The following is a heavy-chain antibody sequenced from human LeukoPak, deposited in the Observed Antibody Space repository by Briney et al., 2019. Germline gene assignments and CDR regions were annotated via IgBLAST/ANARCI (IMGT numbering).Heavy chain of an antibody. J-gene: IGHJ4*02. Sequence: SETLSLTCTVSGYSISSGYYWGWIRQPPGKGLEWIGSIYHSGSTYYNPSLKSRVTISVDTSKNQFSLKLSSVTAADTAVYYCARDSYGDYAEGGEWGQGTLVTVSS. CDR1: GYSISSGYY. V-gene: IGHV4-38-2*02. CDR3: ARDSYGDYAEGGE. D-gene: IGHD4-17*01. CDR2: IYHSGST.